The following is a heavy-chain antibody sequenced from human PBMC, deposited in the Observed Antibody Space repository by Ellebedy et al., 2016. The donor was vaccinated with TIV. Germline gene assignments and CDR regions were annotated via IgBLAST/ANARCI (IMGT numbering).Heavy chain of an antibody. Sequence: SETLSLXCTVSGGSISSSHNYWGWIRQPPGKALEWIGSIYESGTTYYSPSLKSRATISLDTSENQFYLELGSVTAADTAVYYCARDSKTTAGIDYWGQGTLVTVSS. D-gene: IGHD1-14*01. CDR2: IYESGTT. CDR1: GGSISSSHNY. CDR3: ARDSKTTAGIDY. V-gene: IGHV4-39*07. J-gene: IGHJ4*02.